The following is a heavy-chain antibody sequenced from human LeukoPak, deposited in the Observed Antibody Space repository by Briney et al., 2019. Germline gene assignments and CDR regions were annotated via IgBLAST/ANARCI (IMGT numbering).Heavy chain of an antibody. CDR2: IYYSGST. Sequence: SETLSITCTVSGGSISSYYWSWIRQPPGKGLEWIGYIYYSGSTNYNPSLKSRVTISVDTSKNQFSLKLSSVTAADTAVYYCARVRSRGDAFDIWGQGTMVTVSS. CDR1: GGSISSYY. D-gene: IGHD2-2*01. V-gene: IGHV4-59*01. CDR3: ARVRSRGDAFDI. J-gene: IGHJ3*02.